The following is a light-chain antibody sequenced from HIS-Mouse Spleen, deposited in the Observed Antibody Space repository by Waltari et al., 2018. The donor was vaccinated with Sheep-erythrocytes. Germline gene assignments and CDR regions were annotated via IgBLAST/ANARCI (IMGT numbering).Light chain of an antibody. V-gene: IGLV2-8*01. CDR1: SSDVGGYKY. CDR3: QAWDSSTYV. CDR2: EVS. Sequence: QSALTQPPSASGSPGQSVTIVCTGTSSDVGGYKYVSWYQQHPGKAPKLMIYEVSKRPSGVPDRFSGSKSGNTATLTISGTQAMDEADYYCQAWDSSTYVFGTGTKVTV. J-gene: IGLJ1*01.